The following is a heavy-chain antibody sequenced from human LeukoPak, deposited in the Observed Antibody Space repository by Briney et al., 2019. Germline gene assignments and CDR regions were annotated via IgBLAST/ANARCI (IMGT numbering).Heavy chain of an antibody. CDR3: ARDSPGEYYGSGSYYRIDAFDI. D-gene: IGHD3-10*01. CDR1: GFTFSSYE. CDR2: ISSSGSTI. V-gene: IGHV3-48*03. J-gene: IGHJ3*02. Sequence: GGSLRLSCAASGFTFSSYEMNWVRQAPGRGLEWVSYISSSGSTIYYADSVKCRFTSSRDNAKTSLYLQMNSLRAEDTAVYYCARDSPGEYYGSGSYYRIDAFDIWGQGTMVTVSS.